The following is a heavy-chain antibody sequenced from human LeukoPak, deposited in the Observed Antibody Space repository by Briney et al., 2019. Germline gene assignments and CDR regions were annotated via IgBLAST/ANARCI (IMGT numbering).Heavy chain of an antibody. CDR2: INPKSGGT. CDR3: ARDVYGSGSYYKP. V-gene: IGHV1-2*02. J-gene: IGHJ5*02. D-gene: IGHD3-10*01. CDR1: GYTFTAYY. Sequence: ASVKVSCKASGYTFTAYYLQWVRLAPGQGLEWMGWINPKSGGTEYAQRFQGRVTMTRDTSISTAYMELSRLRSDDTAMYYCARDVYGSGSYYKPWGQGTLVTVSS.